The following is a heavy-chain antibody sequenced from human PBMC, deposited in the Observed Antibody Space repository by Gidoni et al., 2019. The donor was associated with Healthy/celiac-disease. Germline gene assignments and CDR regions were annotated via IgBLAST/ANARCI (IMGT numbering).Heavy chain of an antibody. CDR1: GFNFSSYG. J-gene: IGHJ4*02. Sequence: QVQLVESGGGVVQPGRSLRLSCAASGFNFSSYGMHWVRQAPGKGLEWVAVISYDGSNKYYADSVKGRFTISRDNSKNTLYLQMNSLRAEDTAVYYCAKESSYDFWSGYPDYWGQGTLVTVSS. D-gene: IGHD3-3*01. CDR2: ISYDGSNK. CDR3: AKESSYDFWSGYPDY. V-gene: IGHV3-30*18.